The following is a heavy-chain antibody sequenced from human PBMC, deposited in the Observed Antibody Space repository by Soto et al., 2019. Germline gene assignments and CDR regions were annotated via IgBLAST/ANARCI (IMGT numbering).Heavy chain of an antibody. CDR3: AKDGDYDFWSGYYPYYYYGMDV. CDR2: ISGSGGST. V-gene: IGHV3-23*01. J-gene: IGHJ6*02. D-gene: IGHD3-3*01. Sequence: PGGSLRLSCAASGFTFSSYAMSWVRQAPGKGLEWVSAISGSGGSTYYADSVKGRFTISRDNSKNTLYLQMNSLRAEDTAVYYCAKDGDYDFWSGYYPYYYYGMDVWGQGTTVTVSS. CDR1: GFTFSSYA.